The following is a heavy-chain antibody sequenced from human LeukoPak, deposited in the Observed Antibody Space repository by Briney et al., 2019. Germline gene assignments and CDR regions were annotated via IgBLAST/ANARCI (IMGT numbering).Heavy chain of an antibody. V-gene: IGHV3-7*01. J-gene: IGHJ4*02. D-gene: IGHD3-10*01. Sequence: PGGSLRLSCAASGFTFNSYWMSWVRQAPGKGLEWVAKMKQDGSEKYYVDSVKGRFTISRDNAKNSLYLQMNSLRAEDTAVYYCARDLSINFGSGNFGFWGQGTLVTVSS. CDR1: GFTFNSYW. CDR2: MKQDGSEK. CDR3: ARDLSINFGSGNFGF.